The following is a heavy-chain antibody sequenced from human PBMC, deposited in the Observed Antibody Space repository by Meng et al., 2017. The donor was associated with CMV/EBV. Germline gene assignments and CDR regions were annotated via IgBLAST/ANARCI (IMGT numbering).Heavy chain of an antibody. Sequence: QGQPVPSGAEVKKPGASVKVCCKASGYTLTSYGISWMRKAPGQGLEWMGWISAYNGNTNYAQKLQGRVTMTTDTSTSTAYMELRSLRSDDTAVYYCARDAVVPADAPFHYWGQGTLVTVSS. V-gene: IGHV1-18*01. CDR1: GYTLTSYG. D-gene: IGHD2-2*01. CDR3: ARDAVVPADAPFHY. CDR2: ISAYNGNT. J-gene: IGHJ4*02.